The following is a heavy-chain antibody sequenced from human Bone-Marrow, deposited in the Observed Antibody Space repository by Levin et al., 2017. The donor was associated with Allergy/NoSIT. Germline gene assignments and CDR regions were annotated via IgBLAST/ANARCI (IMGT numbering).Heavy chain of an antibody. CDR1: GFPVSSNY. V-gene: IGHV3-53*01. Sequence: LSLTCAASGFPVSSNYMSWVRQAPGKGLEWVSVIYSGGSTYYADSVKGRFTISRDNSKNTLYLQMNSLRAEDTAVYYCARALAVAGYFDYWGQGTLVTVSS. D-gene: IGHD6-19*01. CDR2: IYSGGST. J-gene: IGHJ4*02. CDR3: ARALAVAGYFDY.